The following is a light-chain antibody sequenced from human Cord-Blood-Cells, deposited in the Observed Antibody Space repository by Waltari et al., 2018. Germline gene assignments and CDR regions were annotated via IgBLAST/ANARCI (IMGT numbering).Light chain of an antibody. V-gene: IGLV2-14*01. CDR1: SSDVGGYNY. CDR2: DVS. Sequence: QSALTQPASVSGSPGQSITISCTGTSSDVGGYNYVSWYQQHPGKAPKLMIYDVSKRPSGVSIRFAGSKSGNTASLTISGLQAEDEADYYCSSYTGSSTLVFGGGTKLTVL. J-gene: IGLJ3*02. CDR3: SSYTGSSTLV.